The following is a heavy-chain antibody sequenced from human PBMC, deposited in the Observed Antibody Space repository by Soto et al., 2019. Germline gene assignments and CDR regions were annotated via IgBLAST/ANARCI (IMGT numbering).Heavy chain of an antibody. J-gene: IGHJ4*02. CDR3: ARGESIAVAAGGVDY. V-gene: IGHV1-69*01. CDR1: GGTFSSYA. Sequence: QVQLVQSGAEVKKPGSSVKVSCTASGGTFSSYAISWVRQAPGQGLEWMGGIIPIFGTANYAQKFQGRVTITADESTSTAYMELSSLRPEDTAGYYCARGESIAVAAGGVDYWGQGTLVTVSS. D-gene: IGHD6-19*01. CDR2: IIPIFGTA.